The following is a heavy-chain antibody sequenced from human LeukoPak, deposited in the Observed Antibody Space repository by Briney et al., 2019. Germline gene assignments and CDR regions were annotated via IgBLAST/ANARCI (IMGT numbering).Heavy chain of an antibody. J-gene: IGHJ4*02. Sequence: PGGSLRLSCAASGFTFSSYSMNWVRQAPGKGLEWVSSISSSSSYIYYADSVRGRFTISRDNAKNSLYLQMNSLRAEDTAIYYCVRGDRYFFDFWGQGTLVTVSS. CDR3: VRGDRYFFDF. CDR1: GFTFSSYS. CDR2: ISSSSSYI. V-gene: IGHV3-21*01.